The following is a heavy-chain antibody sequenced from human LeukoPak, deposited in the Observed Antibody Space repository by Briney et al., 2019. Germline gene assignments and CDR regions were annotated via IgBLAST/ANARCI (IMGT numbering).Heavy chain of an antibody. V-gene: IGHV3-74*01. Sequence: GGSLRLSCAASGYTFSSYWMHWVRQAPGKGLVWVSRINTDGTITSYADSVQGRFTISRDNAKNTLYLQMNSLRDEDTAVYYCTKDLTGPFDYWGQGTLATVSS. CDR1: GYTFSSYW. CDR3: TKDLTGPFDY. D-gene: IGHD2/OR15-2a*01. CDR2: INTDGTIT. J-gene: IGHJ4*02.